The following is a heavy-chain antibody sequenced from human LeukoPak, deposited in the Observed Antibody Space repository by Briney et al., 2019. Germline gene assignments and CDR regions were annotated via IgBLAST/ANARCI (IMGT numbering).Heavy chain of an antibody. CDR3: ARELGRNAFDV. Sequence: GASVKVSCKASGHTFTDNHMYWIRQAPGQGLECMGWISPNSGGTNYAQKFQGRITMTGDTSISTGYMELSSLRSDDTAGYYCARELGRNAFDVWGQGTMVTVSS. CDR2: ISPNSGGT. J-gene: IGHJ3*01. CDR1: GHTFTDNH. D-gene: IGHD7-27*01. V-gene: IGHV1-2*02.